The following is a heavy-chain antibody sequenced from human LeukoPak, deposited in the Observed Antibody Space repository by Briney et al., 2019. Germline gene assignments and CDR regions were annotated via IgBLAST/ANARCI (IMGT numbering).Heavy chain of an antibody. CDR1: GFTFSDYA. Sequence: GGSLRLSCAASGFTFSDYAMHWVRQAPGKGLEGVAVIGDDGSNKYDADSVKGRFTISRDNSKNMMYLQMNSLRAEDTAVYYCARDRFMVRGVMVGTFDLWGQGTMVTVSS. V-gene: IGHV3-33*01. CDR3: ARDRFMVRGVMVGTFDL. CDR2: IGDDGSNK. D-gene: IGHD3-10*01. J-gene: IGHJ3*01.